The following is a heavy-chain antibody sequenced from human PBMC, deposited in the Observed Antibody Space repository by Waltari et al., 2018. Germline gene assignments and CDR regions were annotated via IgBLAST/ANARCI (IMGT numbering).Heavy chain of an antibody. D-gene: IGHD3-3*01. J-gene: IGHJ4*02. CDR1: GGSVSSTGDF. CDR2: IDFIGFN. Sequence: QLLLQESGPGLVKPSETLSLTCTVSGGSVSSTGDFWGWAWIRQPPGKGLEWIGTIDFIGFNYYNASLKSQLSLSVDTSRNQIVLRLTSVSAADTAVYFCARRDGSGGFFDYWGQGTLVTVSS. CDR3: ARRDGSGGFFDY. V-gene: IGHV4-39*01.